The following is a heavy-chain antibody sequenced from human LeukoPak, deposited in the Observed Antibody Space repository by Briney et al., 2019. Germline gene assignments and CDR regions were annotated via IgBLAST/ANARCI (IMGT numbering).Heavy chain of an antibody. CDR3: AREYFFGSGSYYNGY. CDR1: GFTFRNYW. D-gene: IGHD3-10*01. J-gene: IGHJ4*02. V-gene: IGHV3-7*04. Sequence: GGSLRLSCAASGFTFRNYWMTWVRQAPGKGLEWVANIKQDGNEKYHVDSVKGRFTISRDNAKNSLYLQMNSLRAEDTAVYYCAREYFFGSGSYYNGYWGQGALVTVSS. CDR2: IKQDGNEK.